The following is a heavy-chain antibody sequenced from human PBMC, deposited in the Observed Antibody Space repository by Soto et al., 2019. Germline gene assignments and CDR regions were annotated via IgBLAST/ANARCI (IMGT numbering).Heavy chain of an antibody. CDR2: IKSKTDGGTT. CDR3: AKDSRFGSPSY. Sequence: GGSLRLSCAASGFTFSNALMNWVRQAPGKGLEWVGRIKSKTDGGTTDYAAPVKGRFTISRDDSKNTLYLQMNSLRAEDTAVYYCAKDSRFGSPSYWGQGTLVTVSS. CDR1: GFTFSNAL. D-gene: IGHD3-10*01. V-gene: IGHV3-15*07. J-gene: IGHJ4*02.